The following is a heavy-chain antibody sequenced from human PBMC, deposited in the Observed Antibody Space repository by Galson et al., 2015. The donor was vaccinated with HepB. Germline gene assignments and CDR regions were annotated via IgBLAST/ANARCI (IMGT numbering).Heavy chain of an antibody. CDR2: IIPIFGTA. Sequence: SVKVSCKASGGTFSSYAISWVRQAPGQGLEWMGGIIPIFGTANYAQKFQGRVTITADESTSTAYMELSSLRSEDTAVYYCASRAGWNYGGVYYYYGMDVWGQGTTVTVSS. D-gene: IGHD1-7*01. J-gene: IGHJ6*02. CDR3: ASRAGWNYGGVYYYYGMDV. V-gene: IGHV1-69*13. CDR1: GGTFSSYA.